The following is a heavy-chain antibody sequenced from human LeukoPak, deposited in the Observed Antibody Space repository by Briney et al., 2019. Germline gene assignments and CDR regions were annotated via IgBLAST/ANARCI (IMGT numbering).Heavy chain of an antibody. CDR2: INTNTGNP. CDR1: GYIFTSYA. Sequence: ASVKVSCKASGYIFTSYAIHWVRQAPGQGLEWMGWINTNTGNPTYAQGFTGRFVFSLDTSVSTSYLQISSLKAEDTAVYYCARDLWGNSLYYWGQGTLVTVSS. V-gene: IGHV7-4-1*02. CDR3: ARDLWGNSLYY. J-gene: IGHJ4*02. D-gene: IGHD7-27*01.